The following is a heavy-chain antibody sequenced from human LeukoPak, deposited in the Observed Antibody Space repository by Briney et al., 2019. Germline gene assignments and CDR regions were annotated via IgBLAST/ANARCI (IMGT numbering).Heavy chain of an antibody. CDR1: GGSISSSTYF. CDR3: ARARYSYGSYYYYGMDV. Sequence: PSETLSLTCTVCGGSISSSTYFWSWIRQPAGKGLEWIGRIYTSGSTSYNPSLKSRVTMSVDTSKNQFSLKLSSVTAADTAVYYCARARYSYGSYYYYGMDVWGQRTTVTVSS. J-gene: IGHJ6*02. D-gene: IGHD5-18*01. V-gene: IGHV4-61*02. CDR2: IYTSGST.